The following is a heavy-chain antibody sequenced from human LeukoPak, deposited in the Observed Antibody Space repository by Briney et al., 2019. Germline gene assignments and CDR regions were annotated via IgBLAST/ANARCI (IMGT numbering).Heavy chain of an antibody. CDR1: GFTFSSYA. D-gene: IGHD2-8*01. V-gene: IGHV3-23*01. CDR2: ISGSGGST. J-gene: IGHJ4*02. Sequence: GGSLRLSCAASGFTFSSYAMSWVRQAPGKGLEWVSAISGSGGSTYYADSVKGRFTISRDNSKNTLYLQMSSLRADDTAVYYCAKRVYNGYFFDYWGQGTLVTVSS. CDR3: AKRVYNGYFFDY.